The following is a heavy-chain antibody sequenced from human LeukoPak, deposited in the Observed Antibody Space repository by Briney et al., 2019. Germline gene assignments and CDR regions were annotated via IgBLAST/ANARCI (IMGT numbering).Heavy chain of an antibody. CDR3: ARARKINSSGWYDY. Sequence: SETLSLTCTVSGGSINTNYWTWIRQPPGKGLEWIGYIYYTGSTIYNPSLKSRVTISVDTSKNQFSLKLSSVTAADTAVYYCARARKINSSGWYDYWGQGTLVTVSS. CDR1: GGSINTNY. D-gene: IGHD6-19*01. J-gene: IGHJ4*02. V-gene: IGHV4-59*01. CDR2: IYYTGST.